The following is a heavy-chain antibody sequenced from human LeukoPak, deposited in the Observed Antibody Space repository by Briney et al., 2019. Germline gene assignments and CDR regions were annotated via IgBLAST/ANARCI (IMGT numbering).Heavy chain of an antibody. V-gene: IGHV4-34*01. CDR1: GGSFSGYY. CDR2: INHSGST. Sequence: SETLSLTCAVYGGSFSGYYWSWIRQPPGKGLEWIGEINHSGSTNYNPSLKSRVTISVDTSKNQFSLKLSSVTAADTAVYYCASRVGSGSYRDYWGQGTLVTVSS. D-gene: IGHD3-10*01. CDR3: ASRVGSGSYRDY. J-gene: IGHJ4*02.